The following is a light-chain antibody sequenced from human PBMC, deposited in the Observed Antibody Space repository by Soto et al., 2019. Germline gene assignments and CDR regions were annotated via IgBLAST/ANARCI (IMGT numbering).Light chain of an antibody. CDR2: EVT. V-gene: IGLV2-8*01. Sequence: QSALTQPPSASGSPGQSVTISCTGTSSDVGGYNFVAWYQQHPGKAPKLMIYEVTKRPSGVPDRFSGSKSGNTASLTVSGLQAEHEAHYYCSSYAGSNSFVVFGGGTKLTVL. CDR1: SSDVGGYNF. J-gene: IGLJ2*01. CDR3: SSYAGSNSFVV.